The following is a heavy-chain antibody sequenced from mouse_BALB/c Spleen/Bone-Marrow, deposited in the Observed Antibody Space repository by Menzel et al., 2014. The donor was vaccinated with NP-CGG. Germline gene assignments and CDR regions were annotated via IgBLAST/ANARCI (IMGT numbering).Heavy chain of an antibody. J-gene: IGHJ4*01. CDR3: ARDYYGSLYAMDY. Sequence: VQLQQSGPGLVAPSQSLSITCTVSGFSLTSYGVHWVRQPPGKGLEWLGVIWAGGSTSYNSALMSRLSISKDNSKSQVFLKMNSLQTDDTAMYYCARDYYGSLYAMDYWGQGTSVTVSS. CDR1: GFSLTSYG. CDR2: IWAGGST. D-gene: IGHD1-1*01. V-gene: IGHV2-9*02.